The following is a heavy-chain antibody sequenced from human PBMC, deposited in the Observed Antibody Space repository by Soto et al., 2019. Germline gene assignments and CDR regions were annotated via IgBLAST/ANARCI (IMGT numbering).Heavy chain of an antibody. V-gene: IGHV4-34*01. CDR2: INHSGST. J-gene: IGHJ4*02. CDR3: ARDSYYYDSSGYRGNFDY. D-gene: IGHD3-22*01. CDR1: GGSFSGYY. Sequence: QVQLQQWGAGLLKPSETLSLTCAVYGGSFSGYYWSWIRQPPGEGLEWIGEINHSGSTNYNPSLKSRVTISVDTSKNQFSLKLSSVTAADTAVYYCARDSYYYDSSGYRGNFDYWGQGTLVTVSS.